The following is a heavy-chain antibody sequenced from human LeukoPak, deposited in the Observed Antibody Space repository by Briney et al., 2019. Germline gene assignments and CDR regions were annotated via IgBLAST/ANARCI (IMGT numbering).Heavy chain of an antibody. CDR1: GFTFSSYG. V-gene: IGHV3-30*02. D-gene: IGHD3-9*01. Sequence: GGSLRLSCAASGFTFSSYGMHWVRQAPGKGLEWVAFIRYDGSNKYYVDFVKGRFTISRDNSKNTLYLQMNSLRAEDTAVYYCATALRYFALSWGQGTMVTVSS. CDR2: IRYDGSNK. J-gene: IGHJ3*01. CDR3: ATALRYFALS.